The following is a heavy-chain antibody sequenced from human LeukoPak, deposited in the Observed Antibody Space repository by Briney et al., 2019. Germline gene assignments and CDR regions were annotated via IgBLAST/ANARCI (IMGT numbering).Heavy chain of an antibody. D-gene: IGHD1-1*01. CDR1: GFIFSNYG. J-gene: IGHJ4*02. Sequence: GGSLRLSCGASGFIFSNYGMNWVRQAPGKGLEWVSYISSSSSSIYYADSVKGRFTISRDNAKNSLYLQMNNLRADDTAVYYCVKKGQADDDGKPDWGQGTLVTVSS. CDR2: ISSSSSSI. CDR3: VKKGQADDDGKPD. V-gene: IGHV3-48*01.